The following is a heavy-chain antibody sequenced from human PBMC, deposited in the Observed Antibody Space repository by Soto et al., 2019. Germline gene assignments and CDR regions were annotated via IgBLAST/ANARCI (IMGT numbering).Heavy chain of an antibody. CDR1: GGSISSYY. CDR2: IYYSGST. J-gene: IGHJ5*02. Sequence: PSETLSLTCTVSGGSISSYYWSWIRQPPGKGLEWIGYIYYSGSTNYNPSLKSRVTISVDTSKNQFSLKLSSVTAADTAVYYCARDSGDYYDSSGYYWFDPWGQGTLVTVSS. V-gene: IGHV4-59*01. CDR3: ARDSGDYYDSSGYYWFDP. D-gene: IGHD3-22*01.